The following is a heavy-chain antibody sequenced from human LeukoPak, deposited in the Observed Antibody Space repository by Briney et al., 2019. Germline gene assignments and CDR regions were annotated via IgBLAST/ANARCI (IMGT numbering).Heavy chain of an antibody. V-gene: IGHV3-49*04. CDR1: GFTFAGNA. CDR2: IRSKSSGGT. J-gene: IGHJ4*02. D-gene: IGHD3-22*01. CDR3: NRWHISGVSYSNV. Sequence: PGGSLRLSCATSGFTFAGNAMSWVRQAPAKGLEWVGFIRSKSSGGTEYGPSVKGRLIISRDESKSIAYLEMDSLKTEDTAVYYCNRWHISGVSYSNVWGPGTLVTVSS.